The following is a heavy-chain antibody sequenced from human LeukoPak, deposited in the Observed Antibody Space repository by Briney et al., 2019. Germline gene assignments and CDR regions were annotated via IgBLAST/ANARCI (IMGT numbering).Heavy chain of an antibody. CDR1: GYKLTNNW. CDR3: VRFGLTSSLDH. J-gene: IGHJ5*02. D-gene: IGHD6-13*01. V-gene: IGHV5-51*01. CDR2: IYPGYSDA. Sequence: GESLKISCQISGYKLTNNWIGWVRQVPGKGLEWMGLIYPGYSDAKYSPSFQGQVTLSVDASISTAYLQLSGLRASDTAIYYCVRFGLTSSLDHWGQGTLVTVSS.